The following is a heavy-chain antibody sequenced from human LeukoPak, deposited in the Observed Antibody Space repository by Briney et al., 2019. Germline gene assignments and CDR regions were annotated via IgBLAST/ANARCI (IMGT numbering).Heavy chain of an antibody. D-gene: IGHD4-17*01. CDR1: GGSFSGYY. V-gene: IGHV4-34*01. CDR3: AREVDYGDYPNWFDP. J-gene: IGHJ5*02. CDR2: INHSGST. Sequence: SETLSLTCAVYGGSFSGYYWSWIRQPPGKGLEWIGEINHSGSTNYNPSPKSRVTISVDTSKNQFSLKLSSVTAADTAVYYCAREVDYGDYPNWFDPWGQGTLVTVSS.